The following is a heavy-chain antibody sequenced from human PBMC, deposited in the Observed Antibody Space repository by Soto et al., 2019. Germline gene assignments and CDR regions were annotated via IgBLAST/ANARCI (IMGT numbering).Heavy chain of an antibody. CDR1: GFTFSNYA. CDR2: ISGSGATT. CDR3: AKRGSITGATYFDY. Sequence: EVQLLESGGGLVQPGGSLRLSCAASGFTFSNYAMTWVRQAPGMGLEWVSPISGSGATTYYADSVKGRFTISRDNSKNTLYLQMNSLGAEDTAVYYCAKRGSITGATYFDYWGQGTLVTVSS. V-gene: IGHV3-23*01. D-gene: IGHD1-20*01. J-gene: IGHJ4*02.